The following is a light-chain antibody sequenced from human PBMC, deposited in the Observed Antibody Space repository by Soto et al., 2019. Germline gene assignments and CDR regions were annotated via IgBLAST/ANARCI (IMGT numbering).Light chain of an antibody. Sequence: EIVMTQSPATLSVSPGERATHSCRASQSVSSNLAWYQQKPCQAPRLLIYGASTMATGIPARFSGSGSVTEFTLTISSLQSEDFAVYYCQQYNNWPPWTFGQGTKVDIK. CDR3: QQYNNWPPWT. V-gene: IGKV3-15*01. J-gene: IGKJ1*01. CDR2: GAS. CDR1: QSVSSN.